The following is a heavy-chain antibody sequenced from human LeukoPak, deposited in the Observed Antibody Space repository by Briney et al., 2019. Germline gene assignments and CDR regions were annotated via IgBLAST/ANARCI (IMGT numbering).Heavy chain of an antibody. J-gene: IGHJ4*02. Sequence: GGSLGLSCAASGFTFSSYAMSWVRQAPGKGLEWVSAISGSGVSTYYADSVKGRFTISRDNSKNTLYLQMNSLRAEDTAVYYCAKDCSSTSCPTSDYWGQGTLVTVSS. CDR3: AKDCSSTSCPTSDY. D-gene: IGHD2-2*01. CDR2: ISGSGVST. CDR1: GFTFSSYA. V-gene: IGHV3-23*01.